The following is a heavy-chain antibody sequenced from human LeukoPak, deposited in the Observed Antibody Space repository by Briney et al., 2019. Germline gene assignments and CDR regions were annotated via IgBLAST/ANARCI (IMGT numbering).Heavy chain of an antibody. V-gene: IGHV1-69*15. CDR3: ARKLRLGGNWFDP. Sequence: GSSVTVSCKTSGGTFTSYAITWVRQAPGQGLEWMGKIIPISDTTNYAQKFQGRVTFTADESTSTAYMELSSLRSEDTALYYCARKLRLGGNWFDPWGQGTLVTVSS. CDR1: GGTFTSYA. J-gene: IGHJ5*02. CDR2: IIPISDTT. D-gene: IGHD1-26*01.